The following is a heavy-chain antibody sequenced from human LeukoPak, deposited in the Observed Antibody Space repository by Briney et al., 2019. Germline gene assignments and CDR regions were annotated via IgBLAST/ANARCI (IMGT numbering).Heavy chain of an antibody. Sequence: PSETLSLTCTVSGASILNRGYYWNWIRQHPERGLEWIANFYYGGSTDYNPSLQGRATISLDTSKNEFSLEVTSVTAADTAAYYCARSRVSYFDYWGQGILVAVSS. CDR1: GASILNRGYY. CDR3: ARSRVSYFDY. J-gene: IGHJ4*02. V-gene: IGHV4-31*03. D-gene: IGHD2-21*01. CDR2: FYYGGST.